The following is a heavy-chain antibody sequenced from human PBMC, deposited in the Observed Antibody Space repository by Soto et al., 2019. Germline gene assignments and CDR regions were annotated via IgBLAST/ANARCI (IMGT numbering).Heavy chain of an antibody. CDR2: IKSKTDGGTT. J-gene: IGHJ3*02. CDR3: TTDRGGYDSSGYPDDAFDI. Sequence: GGSLRLSCAGSGFTFSNAWMSWVRQAPGKGLEWVGRIKSKTDGGTTDYAAPVKGRFTISRDDSKNTLYLQMNSLKTEDTAVYYCTTDRGGYDSSGYPDDAFDIWGQGTMVTVSS. V-gene: IGHV3-15*01. D-gene: IGHD3-22*01. CDR1: GFTFSNAW.